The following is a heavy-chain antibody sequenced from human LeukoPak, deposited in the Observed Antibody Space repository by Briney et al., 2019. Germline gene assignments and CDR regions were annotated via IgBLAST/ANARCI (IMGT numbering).Heavy chain of an antibody. CDR2: INPNSGGT. Sequence: ASVKVSCKASGYTFTGYHMHWVRQAPGQGLEWMGWINPNSGGTNYAQKFQGRVTMTRDTSISTAYMELSRLRSDDTAVYYCARGQGDYGDQLFGMDVWGQGTTVTVSS. D-gene: IGHD4-17*01. J-gene: IGHJ6*02. CDR1: GYTFTGYH. V-gene: IGHV1-2*02. CDR3: ARGQGDYGDQLFGMDV.